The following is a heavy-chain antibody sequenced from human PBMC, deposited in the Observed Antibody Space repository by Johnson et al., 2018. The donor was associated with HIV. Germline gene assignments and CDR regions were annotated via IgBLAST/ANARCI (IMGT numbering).Heavy chain of an antibody. CDR1: GFTFSSYD. CDR2: IGTAGDT. V-gene: IGHV3-13*01. D-gene: IGHD6-19*01. J-gene: IGHJ3*02. Sequence: VQLVESGGGLVQPGGSLRLSCAASGFTFSSYDMHWVRQATGKGLKWVSAIGTAGDTYYPGSVKGRFTISRENAKNSLYLQMNSLRAGDTAVYYCARGEQWLVPDSEDAFDIWGQGTMVTVSS. CDR3: ARGEQWLVPDSEDAFDI.